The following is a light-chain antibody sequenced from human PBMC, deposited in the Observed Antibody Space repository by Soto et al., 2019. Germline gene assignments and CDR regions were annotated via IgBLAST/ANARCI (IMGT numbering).Light chain of an antibody. CDR3: ATWNDSLNRRV. J-gene: IGLJ3*02. V-gene: IGLV1-44*01. CDR1: SSNVGSYT. Sequence: QAVVTQPPSASGTPGQRVAISCSGSSSNVGSYTVNSYQQLPGTAPKLLIYRDNQRPSGVSDRFSGSKSGTTASLAISGLQSEDEADYYCATWNDSLNRRVFGGGTKLTVL. CDR2: RDN.